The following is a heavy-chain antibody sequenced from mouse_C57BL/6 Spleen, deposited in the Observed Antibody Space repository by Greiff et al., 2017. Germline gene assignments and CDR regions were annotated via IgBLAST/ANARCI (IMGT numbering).Heavy chain of an antibody. J-gene: IGHJ3*01. Sequence: VQLQQSGAELARPGASVKLSCKASGYTFTSYGISWVKQRTGQGLEWIGEIYPRSGNTYYNEKFKGKATLTADKSSSTAYMELRSLTSEDSAVYFCARLYCVYDREFAYWGQGTLVTVSA. D-gene: IGHD2-2*01. CDR3: ARLYCVYDREFAY. CDR1: GYTFTSYG. CDR2: IYPRSGNT. V-gene: IGHV1-81*01.